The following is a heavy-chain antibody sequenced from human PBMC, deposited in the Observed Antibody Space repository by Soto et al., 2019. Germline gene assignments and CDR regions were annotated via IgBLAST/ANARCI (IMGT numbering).Heavy chain of an antibody. J-gene: IGHJ4*02. Sequence: VGSLRLSCAASGYTFTSSAIHWVRQAPGKGLEWVALISYDGNNKDYADSVRGRFSISRDNSKNTVYLQMNSLRPEDTAVFFCAREKPSQWLSHFDHWGPGTQVTVS. CDR1: GYTFTSSA. CDR3: AREKPSQWLSHFDH. V-gene: IGHV3-30-3*01. CDR2: ISYDGNNK. D-gene: IGHD6-19*01.